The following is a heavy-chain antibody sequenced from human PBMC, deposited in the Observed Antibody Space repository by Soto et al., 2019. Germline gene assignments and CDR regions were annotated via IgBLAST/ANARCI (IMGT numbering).Heavy chain of an antibody. V-gene: IGHV3-66*01. D-gene: IGHD6-19*01. CDR1: GFTVSSNY. CDR2: IYSGGST. CDR3: ARDQAVVGKKPLGY. J-gene: IGHJ4*02. Sequence: EVQLVESGGGLVQPGGSLRLSCAASGFTVSSNYMSWVRQAPGKGLEWVSVIYSGGSTYYADSVKGRFTISRDNSKNTLYLQMNSLRAEDTAVYYCARDQAVVGKKPLGYWGQGTLVTVSS.